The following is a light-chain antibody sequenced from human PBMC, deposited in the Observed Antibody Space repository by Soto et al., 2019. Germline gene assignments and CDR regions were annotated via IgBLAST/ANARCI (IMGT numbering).Light chain of an antibody. CDR3: LSYTSSNSYI. CDR1: SSDVGSYNR. Sequence: QSALAQPPSVSGSPGQSVTISCTGTSSDVGSYNRVSWYQQPPGTAPKLMIYEVSNRPSGVPDRFSGSKSGNTASLTISGLQAWDEAEYYCLSYTSSNSYIFGTGTKVTVL. V-gene: IGLV2-18*02. CDR2: EVS. J-gene: IGLJ1*01.